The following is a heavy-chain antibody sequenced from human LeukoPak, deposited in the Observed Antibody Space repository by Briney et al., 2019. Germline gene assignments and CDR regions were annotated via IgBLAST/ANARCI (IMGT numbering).Heavy chain of an antibody. CDR2: INPSGGST. CDR3: AREGVNTAFDY. Sequence: PWASVKVSCKASGYTFTSYYMHWVRQAPRQGLEWMGIINPSGGSTSYAQKFQGRVTMTRDTSTSTVYMELSSLRSEDTAVYYCAREGVNTAFDYWGQGTLVTVSS. D-gene: IGHD5-18*01. J-gene: IGHJ4*02. V-gene: IGHV1-46*01. CDR1: GYTFTSYY.